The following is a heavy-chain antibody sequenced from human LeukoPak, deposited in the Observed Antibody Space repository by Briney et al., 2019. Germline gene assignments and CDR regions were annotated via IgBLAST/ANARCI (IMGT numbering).Heavy chain of an antibody. CDR2: INHSGST. D-gene: IGHD2-15*01. CDR1: SGSFSGYY. CDR3: ATRGGGSLKYNWFDP. Sequence: SETLSLTCAVYSGSFSGYYWRWIRPPPGKGREWIGEINHSGSTNYNPSLKRRAAISVDTSKNQFSLKLSSVTAADTAVYYCATRGGGSLKYNWFDPWGQGTLVTVSS. V-gene: IGHV4-34*01. J-gene: IGHJ5*02.